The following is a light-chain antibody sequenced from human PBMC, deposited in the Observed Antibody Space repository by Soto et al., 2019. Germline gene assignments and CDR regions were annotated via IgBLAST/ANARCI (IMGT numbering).Light chain of an antibody. Sequence: QSVLTQPPSASGSPGQSVTISCTGTSSDVGAYNYVSWYQQHPGKAPKLMIYEVSKRPSGVPDRFSGSKSGNTASLTVSGLQAEDEADYYCSSYSSTTTYILFGGGTKLTVL. CDR2: EVS. V-gene: IGLV2-8*01. CDR1: SSDVGAYNY. CDR3: SSYSSTTTYIL. J-gene: IGLJ2*01.